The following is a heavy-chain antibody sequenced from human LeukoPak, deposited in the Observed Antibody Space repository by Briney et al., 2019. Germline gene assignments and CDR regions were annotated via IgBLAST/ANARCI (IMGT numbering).Heavy chain of an antibody. D-gene: IGHD2-2*03. J-gene: IGHJ4*02. Sequence: GGSLRLSCAASGFTFSSYGMHWVRQAPGKGLEWVAFIRYDGSNKYYADSVKGRFTISRDNSKNTLYLQMNSLRAEDTAVYYCAKEMDIVVVPAAYIFDYWGQGTLVTVSS. V-gene: IGHV3-30*02. CDR3: AKEMDIVVVPAAYIFDY. CDR2: IRYDGSNK. CDR1: GFTFSSYG.